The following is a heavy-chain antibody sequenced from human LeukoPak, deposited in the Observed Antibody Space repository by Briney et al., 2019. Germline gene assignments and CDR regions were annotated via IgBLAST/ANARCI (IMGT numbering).Heavy chain of an antibody. CDR1: GFSVSNNY. J-gene: IGHJ4*02. D-gene: IGHD1-26*01. Sequence: GGSLRLSCAASGFSVSNNYMSWVRQAPGKGLEWVSEITDSGTTAYCADAVKGRFIVSRDNSKNTLYLQMNSLRVEDTAVYYCAGRTGAYWGQGTQVLVSS. CDR2: TDSGTTA. CDR3: AGRTGAY. V-gene: IGHV3-53*01.